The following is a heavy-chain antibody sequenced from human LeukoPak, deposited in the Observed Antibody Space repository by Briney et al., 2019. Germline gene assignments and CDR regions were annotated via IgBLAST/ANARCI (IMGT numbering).Heavy chain of an antibody. Sequence: SETLSLTCTVSGYSISSGYYWGWIRQPPGKGLEWIGSIYHSGSTYYNPSLKSRVTISVDTSKNQFSLKLSSVTAADTAVYYCARVSSYYYDSSGYCDYWGQGTLVTVSS. CDR1: GYSISSGYY. CDR3: ARVSSYYYDSSGYCDY. CDR2: IYHSGST. V-gene: IGHV4-38-2*02. J-gene: IGHJ4*02. D-gene: IGHD3-22*01.